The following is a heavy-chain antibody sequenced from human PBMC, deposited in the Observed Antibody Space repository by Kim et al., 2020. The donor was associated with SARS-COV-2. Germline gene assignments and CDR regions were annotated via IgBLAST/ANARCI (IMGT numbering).Heavy chain of an antibody. V-gene: IGHV4-39*01. CDR3: ARLNYYGSGSNDAFDI. Sequence: SETLSLTCTVSGGSISSSSYYWGWIRQPPGKGLEWIGSIYYSGSTYYNPSLKSRVTISVDTSKNQFSLKLSSVTAADTAVYYCARLNYYGSGSNDAFDIWGQGTMVTVSS. D-gene: IGHD3-10*01. J-gene: IGHJ3*02. CDR2: IYYSGST. CDR1: GGSISSSSYY.